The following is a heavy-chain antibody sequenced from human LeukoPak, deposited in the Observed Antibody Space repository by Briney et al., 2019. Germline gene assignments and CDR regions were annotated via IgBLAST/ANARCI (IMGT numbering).Heavy chain of an antibody. V-gene: IGHV4-31*03. CDR3: ARDRYYDSSGRIFDY. Sequence: PSETLSLTRTVSDGSISSGGYYWSWIRQHPGKGLEWIGYIYYSGSTYYNPSLKSRVTMSVDTSKNQFSLKLSSVTAADTAMYYCARDRYYDSSGRIFDYWGQGTLVTVSS. J-gene: IGHJ4*02. D-gene: IGHD3-22*01. CDR1: DGSISSGGYY. CDR2: IYYSGST.